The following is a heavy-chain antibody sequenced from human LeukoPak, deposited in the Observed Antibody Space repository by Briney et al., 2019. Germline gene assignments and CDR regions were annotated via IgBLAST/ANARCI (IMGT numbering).Heavy chain of an antibody. CDR1: GFTLSDYW. V-gene: IGHV3-7*01. CDR2: IKQDSSET. CDR3: ARGERSDWYISGHYYMDV. Sequence: SGGSLRLSCAASGFTLSDYWMSWVRQAPGKGLEWVANIKQDSSETYFAESVKGRFTISRDNAKNSLYLQVNSLRAEDTAVYFCARGERSDWYISGHYYMDVWGKGTKVTVSS. J-gene: IGHJ6*03. D-gene: IGHD6-13*01.